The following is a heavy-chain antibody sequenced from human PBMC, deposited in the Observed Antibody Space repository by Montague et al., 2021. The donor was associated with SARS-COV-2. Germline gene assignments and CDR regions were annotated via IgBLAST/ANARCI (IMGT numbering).Heavy chain of an antibody. CDR2: IYYSGST. V-gene: IGHV4-30-4*08. CDR3: ARGLRWESWYFDL. CDR1: GGSISSSSYY. Sequence: TLSLTCTVSGGSISSSSYYWGWIRQPPGKGLEWIGYIYYSGSTYYNPSLKSRVTISVDTSKNQFSLKLSSVTAADTAVYYCARGLRWESWYFDLWGRDTLVTVSS. D-gene: IGHD4-23*01. J-gene: IGHJ2*01.